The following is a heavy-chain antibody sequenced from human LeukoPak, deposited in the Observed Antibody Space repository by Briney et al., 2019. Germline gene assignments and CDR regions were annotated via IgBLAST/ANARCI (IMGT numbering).Heavy chain of an antibody. CDR2: IYYSGST. CDR1: GGSISSYY. D-gene: IGHD3-3*01. Sequence: SETLSLTCTVSGGSISSYYWSWIRQPPGKGLEWIGYIYYSGSTYYNPSLKSRVTISVDTSKNQFSLKLSSVTAADTAVYYCARDLNYDFWSGSSYGMDVWGQGTTVTVSS. CDR3: ARDLNYDFWSGSSYGMDV. J-gene: IGHJ6*02. V-gene: IGHV4-30-4*01.